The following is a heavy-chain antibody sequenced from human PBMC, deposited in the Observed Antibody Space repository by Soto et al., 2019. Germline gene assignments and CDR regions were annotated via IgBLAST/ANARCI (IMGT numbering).Heavy chain of an antibody. V-gene: IGHV4-30-4*01. CDR1: GGSISSGDYY. CDR2: IYYSGST. Sequence: SETLSLTCTVSGGSISSGDYYWSWIRQPPGKGLEWIGYIYYSGSTYYNPSLKSRVTMSVGTSKNQFSLKLSSVTAADTAVYYCARAGDILTGRNWFDPWGQGTLVTVSS. CDR3: ARAGDILTGRNWFDP. D-gene: IGHD3-9*01. J-gene: IGHJ5*02.